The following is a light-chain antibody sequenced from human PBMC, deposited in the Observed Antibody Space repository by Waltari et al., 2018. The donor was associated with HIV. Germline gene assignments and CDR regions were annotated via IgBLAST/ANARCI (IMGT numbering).Light chain of an antibody. J-gene: IGLJ1*01. V-gene: IGLV1-47*01. CDR3: ASWDDGLSGHV. Sequence: QSGLTHPPSLSGTPGQRLTIPWSGHNSNIGRSCVFWYPQFPGTAPSLLVYRNDHRPSGVVDRFSGSRSGASASLVIGGLRVEDEADYYCASWDDGLSGHVFGGGTTVSV. CDR2: RND. CDR1: NSNIGRSC.